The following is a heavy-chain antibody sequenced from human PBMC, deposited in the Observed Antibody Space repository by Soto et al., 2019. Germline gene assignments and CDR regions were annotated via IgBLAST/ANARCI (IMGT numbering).Heavy chain of an antibody. CDR3: ARGPMVRGVITKEFDY. CDR2: IIPIFGTA. D-gene: IGHD3-10*01. J-gene: IGHJ4*02. V-gene: IGHV1-69*13. Sequence: ASVKVSCKASGGTFISYAISWVRQAPGQGLEWMGGIIPIFGTANYAQKFQGRVTITADESTSTAYMELSSLRSEDTAVYYCARGPMVRGVITKEFDYWGQGTLVTVSS. CDR1: GGTFISYA.